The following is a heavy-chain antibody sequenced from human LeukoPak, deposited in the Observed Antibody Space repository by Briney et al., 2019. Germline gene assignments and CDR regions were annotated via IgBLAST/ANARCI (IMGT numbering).Heavy chain of an antibody. Sequence: GGSLRLSCAASGFTFSSYAMSWVRQAPGKGLEWVSYISSSSSTIYYADSVKGRFTISRDNAKNSLYLQMNSLRAEDTAVYYCARDAPSDAEAFLDYWGQGTLVTVSS. D-gene: IGHD1-26*01. CDR3: ARDAPSDAEAFLDY. V-gene: IGHV3-48*01. CDR1: GFTFSSYA. J-gene: IGHJ4*02. CDR2: ISSSSSTI.